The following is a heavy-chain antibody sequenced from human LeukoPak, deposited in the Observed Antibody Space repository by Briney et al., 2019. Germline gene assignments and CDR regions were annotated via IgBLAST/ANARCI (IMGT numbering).Heavy chain of an antibody. D-gene: IGHD5-12*01. Sequence: GASVKVSCKASGYTFTSYAMNWVRQAPGQGLEWMGWINTNTGNPTYAQGFTGRCVFSLDASVSTAYLQISSLKAEDTAVYYCARVISGYDFHEFGYWGQGTLVTVSS. CDR1: GYTFTSYA. CDR2: INTNTGNP. V-gene: IGHV7-4-1*02. CDR3: ARVISGYDFHEFGY. J-gene: IGHJ4*02.